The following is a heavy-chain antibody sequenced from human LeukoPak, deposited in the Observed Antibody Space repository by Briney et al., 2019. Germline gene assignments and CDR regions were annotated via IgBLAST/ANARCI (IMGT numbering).Heavy chain of an antibody. D-gene: IGHD3-3*01. CDR2: INPNSAGT. Sequence: ASVKVSCKASGYTFTDYFMHWVRQAPGQGLEWMGWINPNSAGTNYAQKFQGRVTMTRDTSISTASMELSRLRSDDTAVYFCARPKTYYDFWSGPGAFDIWGQGTMVTVSS. CDR3: ARPKTYYDFWSGPGAFDI. CDR1: GYTFTDYF. J-gene: IGHJ3*02. V-gene: IGHV1-2*02.